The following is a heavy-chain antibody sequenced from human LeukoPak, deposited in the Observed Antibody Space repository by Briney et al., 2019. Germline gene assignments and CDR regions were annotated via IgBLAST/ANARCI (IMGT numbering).Heavy chain of an antibody. CDR1: GGSISSYY. Sequence: SETLSLTCSVSGGSISSYYWSWIRQPPGKGLEWIGYIYYSGRTSYNPSLKRRVTISVDTSNNQFYLRLSSVTAADTAVYYCARVRGSSGSYEYYHYMDVWGKGTTVTISS. CDR3: ARVRGSSGSYEYYHYMDV. CDR2: IYYSGRT. V-gene: IGHV4-59*01. J-gene: IGHJ6*03. D-gene: IGHD1-26*01.